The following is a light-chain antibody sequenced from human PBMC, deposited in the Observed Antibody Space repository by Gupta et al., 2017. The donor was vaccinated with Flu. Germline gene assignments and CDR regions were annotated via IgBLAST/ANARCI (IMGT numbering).Light chain of an antibody. Sequence: DIVMTQSPDSLAVSLGERATINCKSSQSVLYSSNNKNYLAWYQQRPGQPPKLLIYWASTRESGVPDRLNGSGSGTDFTLTISSLQAEDVAVYYCQQYYTTPLTFGGGTKVEIK. J-gene: IGKJ4*01. CDR1: QSVLYSSNNKNY. CDR2: WAS. V-gene: IGKV4-1*01. CDR3: QQYYTTPLT.